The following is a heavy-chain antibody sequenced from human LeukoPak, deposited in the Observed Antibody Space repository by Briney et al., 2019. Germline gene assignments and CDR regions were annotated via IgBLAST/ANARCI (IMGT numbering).Heavy chain of an antibody. CDR1: GFTFSSYW. J-gene: IGHJ4*02. V-gene: IGHV3-7*01. Sequence: GGSLRLSCAASGFTFSSYWMSWVRQAPGKGLEWVANIKQDGSEKYYVDSVKGRFTISRDNTKNSLYLQMNSLRVEDTAVYYCARGQFRFSDYDSSGFDYWGQGTLVTVSS. CDR2: IKQDGSEK. CDR3: ARGQFRFSDYDSSGFDY. D-gene: IGHD3-22*01.